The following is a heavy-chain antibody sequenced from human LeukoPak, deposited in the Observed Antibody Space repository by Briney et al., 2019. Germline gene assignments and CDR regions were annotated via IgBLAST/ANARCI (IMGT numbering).Heavy chain of an antibody. CDR2: IFHRGGT. Sequence: SETVSLTCTVSNDSISSGDYYWNWIRQPPGKGLEWIGYIFHRGGTSYNPSLKSRVFFSVDTSQNQFSLKLNSVTAADTAVYYCVREILYCTGGSCYRGPFDNWGQGTLVTVSA. D-gene: IGHD2-15*01. J-gene: IGHJ4*02. CDR1: NDSISSGDYY. CDR3: VREILYCTGGSCYRGPFDN. V-gene: IGHV4-30-4*01.